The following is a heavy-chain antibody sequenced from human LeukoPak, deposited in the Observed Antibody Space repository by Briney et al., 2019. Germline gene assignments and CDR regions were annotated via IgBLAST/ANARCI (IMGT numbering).Heavy chain of an antibody. CDR2: ISPSGGST. CDR3: ARDNPVRDEAWWFNP. V-gene: IGHV1-46*01. CDR1: GYTFTSNY. Sequence: GASVKLSCKAYGYTFTSNYMHWVRQAPGHGPEWMGVISPSGGSTTYAQKFQGRVTLTRDMSTSTDYLELSSLRYEDTAVYYCARDNPVRDEAWWFNPWGQGTLVTVSS. D-gene: IGHD5-24*01. J-gene: IGHJ5*02.